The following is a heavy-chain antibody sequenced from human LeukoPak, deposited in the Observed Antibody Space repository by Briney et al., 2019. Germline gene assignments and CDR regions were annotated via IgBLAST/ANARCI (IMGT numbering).Heavy chain of an antibody. CDR2: ISSSGSTI. Sequence: GGSLRLSCAASGFTFSSYEMNWVRQAPGKGLEWVSYISSSGSTIYYADSVKGRFTISRDNAKNSLYLQMNSLRAEDTAVYYCARELYDYVWGSYRLDAFDIWGQGTMATVSS. J-gene: IGHJ3*02. D-gene: IGHD3-16*02. V-gene: IGHV3-48*03. CDR3: ARELYDYVWGSYRLDAFDI. CDR1: GFTFSSYE.